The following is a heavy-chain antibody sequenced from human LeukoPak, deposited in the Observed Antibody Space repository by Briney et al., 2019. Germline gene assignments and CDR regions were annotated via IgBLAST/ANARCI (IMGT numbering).Heavy chain of an antibody. J-gene: IGHJ4*02. CDR2: INHSGST. D-gene: IGHD6-19*01. Sequence: SETLSLTCAVYGGSFSGYYWSWIRQPPGKGLEWIGEINHSGSTNYNPSLRSRVTISVDTSKNQFSLKLSSVTAADTTVYYCARWVAVAGPFDYWGQGTLVTVSS. CDR3: ARWVAVAGPFDY. V-gene: IGHV4-34*01. CDR1: GGSFSGYY.